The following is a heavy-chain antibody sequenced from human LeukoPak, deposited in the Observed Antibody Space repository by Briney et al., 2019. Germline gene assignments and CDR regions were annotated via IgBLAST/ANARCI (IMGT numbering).Heavy chain of an antibody. J-gene: IGHJ4*02. CDR2: ISVYNGNT. CDR3: VRGSYFVY. V-gene: IGHV1-18*01. CDR1: GYSFTTYG. D-gene: IGHD3-10*01. Sequence: GASVKVSCKASGYSFTTYGISWVRQAPGQGLEWMGWISVYNGNTNYAQKLHDRVTMTTDTSASTAYMELRSLRSDDTAVYYCVRGSYFVYWGQGTLVTVSS.